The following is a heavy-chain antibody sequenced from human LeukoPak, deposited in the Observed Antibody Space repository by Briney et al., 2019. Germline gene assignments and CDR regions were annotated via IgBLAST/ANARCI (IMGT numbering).Heavy chain of an antibody. D-gene: IGHD2-2*01. CDR2: ISGSGGST. CDR3: AKSWDYCSSTSCLYNDAFDI. CDR1: GFTFSSYA. Sequence: PGGSLRLSCAASGFTFSSYAMSWVRRALGKGLEWVSAISGSGGSTYYADSVKGRFTISRDNSKNTLYLQMNSLRAEDTAVYYCAKSWDYCSSTSCLYNDAFDIWGQGTMVTVSS. V-gene: IGHV3-23*01. J-gene: IGHJ3*02.